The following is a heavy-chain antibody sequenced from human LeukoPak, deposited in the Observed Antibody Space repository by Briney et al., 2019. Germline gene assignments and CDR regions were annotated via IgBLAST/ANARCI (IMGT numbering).Heavy chain of an antibody. D-gene: IGHD6-13*01. CDR2: ISSSGSTI. J-gene: IGHJ4*02. CDR1: GFTFSSYW. V-gene: IGHV3-48*04. Sequence: QTGGSLRLSCAASGFTFSSYWMHWVRQAPGKGLEWVSYISSSGSTIYYADSVKGRFTISRDNAKNSLYLQMNSLRAEDTAVYYCARDPSYSSSGNDYWGQGTLVTVSS. CDR3: ARDPSYSSSGNDY.